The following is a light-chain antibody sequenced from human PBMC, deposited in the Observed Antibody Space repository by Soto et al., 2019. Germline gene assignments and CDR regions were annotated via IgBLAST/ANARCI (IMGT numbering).Light chain of an antibody. J-gene: IGLJ2*01. CDR1: SSDVGGYNY. CDR2: DVS. CDR3: SSYTSSSTRI. Sequence: QSALTQPASVSGSPGQSITISCTGTSSDVGGYNYVSWYQQHPGKAPKLMIYDVSNRPSGVSNRFSGCKSANTASLTISGLQAEDEADYYCSSYTSSSTRIFRGGTKVTVL. V-gene: IGLV2-14*01.